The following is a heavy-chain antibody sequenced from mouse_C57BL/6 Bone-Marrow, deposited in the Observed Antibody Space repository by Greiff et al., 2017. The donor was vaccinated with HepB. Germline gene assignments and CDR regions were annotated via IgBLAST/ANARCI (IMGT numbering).Heavy chain of an antibody. CDR1: GYTFTSYW. CDR3: ARGLITTVDYYAMDY. D-gene: IGHD1-1*01. Sequence: QVQLQQPGTELVKPGASVKLSCKASGYTFTSYWMHWVKQRPGQGLEWIGNINPSNGGTNYNQKFKGKATLTVDTSSSTAYMQLSSLTSEDSAVYYCARGLITTVDYYAMDYWGQGTSVTVSS. CDR2: INPSNGGT. V-gene: IGHV1-53*01. J-gene: IGHJ4*01.